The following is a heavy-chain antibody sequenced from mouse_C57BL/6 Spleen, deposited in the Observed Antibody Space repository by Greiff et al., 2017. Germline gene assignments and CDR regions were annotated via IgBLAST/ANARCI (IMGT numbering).Heavy chain of an antibody. D-gene: IGHD2-4*01. Sequence: VQLLQSGPELVKPGASVKISCKASGYAFSSSWMTWVKQRPGKGLEWIGRICRGDGDTYYQGKFKGNVTLTADNAKSTAYLQISSLTSEDSAIYFCARELYYDYGDYAMDYWGQGTSVTVSS. J-gene: IGHJ4*01. CDR3: ARELYYDYGDYAMDY. CDR1: GYAFSSSW. V-gene: IGHV1-82*01. CDR2: ICRGDGDT.